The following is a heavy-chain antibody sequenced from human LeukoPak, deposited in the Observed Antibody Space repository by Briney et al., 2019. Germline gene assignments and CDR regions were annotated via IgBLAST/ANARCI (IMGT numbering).Heavy chain of an antibody. CDR3: ARRGDYYDSSGYYYGGDYFDY. V-gene: IGHV3-33*01. J-gene: IGHJ4*02. D-gene: IGHD3-22*01. Sequence: GRSLRLSCAASGFTFSSYGMHWVRQAPGKGLEWVAVIWYDGSNKYYADSVMGRFTISRDNSKNTLYLQMNSLRAEDTAVYYCARRGDYYDSSGYYYGGDYFDYWGQGTLVTVSS. CDR2: IWYDGSNK. CDR1: GFTFSSYG.